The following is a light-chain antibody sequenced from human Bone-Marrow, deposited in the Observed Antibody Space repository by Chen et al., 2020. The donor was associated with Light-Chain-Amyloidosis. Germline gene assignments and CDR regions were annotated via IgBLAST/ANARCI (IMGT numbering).Light chain of an antibody. CDR2: DDS. Sequence: SLLTQPSSVSVASGQTAPIACGGNNIGSTSVHWYQQTPGQAPLLVGYDDSARPSGIPERLAGSNSGNTATLTISRVEAGDESDYYCQVWDRSSDRPVFGGGTKLTVL. CDR3: QVWDRSSDRPV. J-gene: IGLJ3*02. CDR1: NIGSTS. V-gene: IGLV3-21*02.